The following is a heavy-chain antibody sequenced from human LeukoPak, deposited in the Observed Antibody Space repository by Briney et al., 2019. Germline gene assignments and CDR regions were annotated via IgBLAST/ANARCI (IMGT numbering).Heavy chain of an antibody. CDR1: GFTFSDHD. CDR2: ISSSGVNI. J-gene: IGHJ5*02. CDR3: ARDVYCSSSRCYERSWFRP. D-gene: IGHD2-2*01. V-gene: IGHV3-11*01. Sequence: PGGSLRLSCAASGFTFSDHDMSWIRQAPGKGLECVSYISSSGVNIYYADSVKGRFTISRDNAKKSLYLQMNSLRAEDTAVYYCARDVYCSSSRCYERSWFRPWGQGTLVAVSS.